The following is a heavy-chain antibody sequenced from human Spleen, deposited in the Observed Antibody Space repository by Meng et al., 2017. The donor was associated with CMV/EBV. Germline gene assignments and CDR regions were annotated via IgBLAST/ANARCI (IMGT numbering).Heavy chain of an antibody. D-gene: IGHD2-2*01. CDR2: INPNTGVT. CDR1: GYTFTGYY. CDR3: ALSPRTWYQDY. Sequence: ASVKVSCKASGYTFTGYYMHWVRQAPGQGLEWIGWINPNTGVTESAQRFQGRVTVTRDASSRAANMELTSLTSDDTAVYYCALSPRTWYQDYWGHGTLVTVSS. V-gene: IGHV1-2*02. J-gene: IGHJ4*01.